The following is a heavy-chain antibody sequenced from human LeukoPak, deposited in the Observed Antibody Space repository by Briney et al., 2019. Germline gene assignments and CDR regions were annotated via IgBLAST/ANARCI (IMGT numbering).Heavy chain of an antibody. D-gene: IGHD3-10*01. CDR3: AKSCQVGRVLCPDY. CDR1: GFTFSSYA. V-gene: IGHV3-23*01. J-gene: IGHJ4*02. Sequence: GGSLRLSCAASGFTFSSYAMSWVRQAPGKGLEWVSAISGSGGSTYYADSVKDRFTISRDNSKNTLYLQMNSLRAEDTAVYYCAKSCQVGRVLCPDYWGQGTLVTVSS. CDR2: ISGSGGST.